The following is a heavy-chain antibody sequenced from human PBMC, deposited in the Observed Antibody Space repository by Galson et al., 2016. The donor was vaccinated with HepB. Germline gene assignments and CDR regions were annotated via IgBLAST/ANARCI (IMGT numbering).Heavy chain of an antibody. V-gene: IGHV3-7*03. CDR1: GFTFSGYW. D-gene: IGHD1-1*01. J-gene: IGHJ4*02. CDR2: IKQDGSEN. Sequence: SLRLSCAASGFTFSGYWMTWVRQAPGKGLAWVAHIKQDGSENNYVDSVKGRFTISRDNAKNLVYLQMNSLTAEDTAMYSCARELAATESDSWGQGTLVTVSP. CDR3: ARELAATESDS.